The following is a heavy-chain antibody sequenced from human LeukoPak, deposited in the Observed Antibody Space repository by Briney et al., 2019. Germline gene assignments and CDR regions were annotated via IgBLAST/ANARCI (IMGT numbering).Heavy chain of an antibody. D-gene: IGHD6-19*01. Sequence: GGSLRLSCATSGFTFSTYAMSWVRQAPGKGLEWVSAIGNSGRDTYYADSVKCRFTISRDNSKNTLFLQMNRLRAEDTAVYYCAKVGPPYSRGWSIELDYWGQGTLVTVSS. CDR1: GFTFSTYA. J-gene: IGHJ4*02. CDR2: IGNSGRDT. V-gene: IGHV3-23*01. CDR3: AKVGPPYSRGWSIELDY.